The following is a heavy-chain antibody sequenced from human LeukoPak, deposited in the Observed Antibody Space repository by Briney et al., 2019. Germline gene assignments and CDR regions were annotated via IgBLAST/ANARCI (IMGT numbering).Heavy chain of an antibody. CDR2: ISYDGGDK. V-gene: IGHV3-30*04. CDR1: GFTFSTYA. CDR3: ASPNYGSHWGYFDY. D-gene: IGHD4-17*01. J-gene: IGHJ4*02. Sequence: GRSLRLSCAASGFTFSTYAMHWVRQAPGKGLEWVAVISYDGGDKYYADSVRGRFTISRDNSKSTLYLQMNTLRAEDTAVYYCASPNYGSHWGYFDYWGQGTLVTVSS.